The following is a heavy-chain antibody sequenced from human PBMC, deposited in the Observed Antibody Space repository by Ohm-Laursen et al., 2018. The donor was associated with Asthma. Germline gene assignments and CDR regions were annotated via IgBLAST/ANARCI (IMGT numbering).Heavy chain of an antibody. CDR1: GSTFSRYS. D-gene: IGHD1-26*01. CDR2: ISTASSFI. CDR3: ARASGGYYIDY. Sequence: GSLRLSCTASGSTFSRYSIHWVRQIPGKGLEWVASISTASSFIYYADSVRGRFTTSRDNARNSVYLQMNSLRAEDTAVYYCARASGGYYIDYWGQGTLVTVSS. V-gene: IGHV3-21*04. J-gene: IGHJ4*02.